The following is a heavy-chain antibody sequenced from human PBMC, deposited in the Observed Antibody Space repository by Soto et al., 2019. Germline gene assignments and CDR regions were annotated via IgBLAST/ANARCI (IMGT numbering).Heavy chain of an antibody. Sequence: PGGSLRLSCSACGFTFSGDWMHGVRQGAGKGLVWVSRINMDGSSTNYADSVKGRFTISRDNAKNTLYLQMNSLRVDDTAVYYCARGPRGLYHHDYWGQGALVTVSS. D-gene: IGHD2-2*01. J-gene: IGHJ4*02. V-gene: IGHV3-74*01. CDR1: GFTFSGDW. CDR3: ARGPRGLYHHDY. CDR2: INMDGSST.